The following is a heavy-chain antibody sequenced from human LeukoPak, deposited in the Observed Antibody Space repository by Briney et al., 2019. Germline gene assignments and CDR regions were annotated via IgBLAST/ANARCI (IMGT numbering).Heavy chain of an antibody. CDR1: GGSFSGYY. CDR3: ARARSSGWSRYYYYGMDV. D-gene: IGHD6-19*01. V-gene: IGHV4-34*01. J-gene: IGHJ6*02. CDR2: INHSGST. Sequence: SETLSLTCAVYGGSFSGYYWSWIRQPPGKGLEWIGEINHSGSTNYNPSLKSRVTISVDTSKNQFSLKLSSVTAADTAVYYCARARSSGWSRYYYYGMDVWGQGTTVTVPS.